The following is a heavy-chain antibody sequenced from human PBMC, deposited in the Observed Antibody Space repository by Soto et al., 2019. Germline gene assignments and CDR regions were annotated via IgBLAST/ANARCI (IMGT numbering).Heavy chain of an antibody. J-gene: IGHJ4*02. CDR1: GGSISSGDYY. V-gene: IGHV4-30-4*01. D-gene: IGHD3-22*01. CDR2: IYYSGST. Sequence: SETLSLTCTVSGGSISSGDYYWSWIRQPPGKGLEWIGYIYYSGSTYYNPSLKSRVTISVDTSKNQFSLKLSSVTAADTAVYYCAGTGSGYYYVAYFDYWGQGTLVTVSS. CDR3: AGTGSGYYYVAYFDY.